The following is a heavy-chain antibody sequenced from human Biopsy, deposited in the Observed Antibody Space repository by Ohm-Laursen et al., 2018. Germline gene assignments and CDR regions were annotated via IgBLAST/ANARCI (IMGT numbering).Heavy chain of an antibody. CDR3: ARDRIELEATPTNADYYYFGMDV. CDR1: GYMFLRYY. V-gene: IGHV1-46*01. Sequence: VASVKVSCKSSGYMFLRYYIHWVRQAPGKGLEWMGIIAPRGSDATYAQKFQSRLIMTTDTSTATVYMQLGNLTSEDTAVYFCARDRIELEATPTNADYYYFGMDVWGQGTTVTVSS. J-gene: IGHJ6*02. D-gene: IGHD1-26*01. CDR2: IAPRGSDA.